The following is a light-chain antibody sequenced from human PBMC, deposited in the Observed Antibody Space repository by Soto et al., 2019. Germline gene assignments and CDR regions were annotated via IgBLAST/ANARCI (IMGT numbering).Light chain of an antibody. CDR3: QQYGSSPPYT. CDR2: GPF. Sequence: EIVLTQSPGTLSLSPGERASLSCRASQSVRNNYLAWYQQKPGQPPRLLIFGPFNRATGIPDRFSGSGSGTSFTLIISRLEPEDFAVYCCQQYGSSPPYTFGQGTKVEIK. CDR1: QSVRNNY. J-gene: IGKJ2*01. V-gene: IGKV3-20*01.